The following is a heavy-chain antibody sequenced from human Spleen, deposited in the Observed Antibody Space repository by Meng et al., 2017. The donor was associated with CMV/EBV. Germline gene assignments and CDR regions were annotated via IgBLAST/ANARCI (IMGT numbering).Heavy chain of an antibody. CDR3: ARVALRGTYYYYYGMDV. D-gene: IGHD3-16*01. J-gene: IGHJ6*02. CDR1: GFTFSSYA. Sequence: GESLKISCAASGFTFSSYAMHWVRQAPGKGLEWVAVISYDGSNKYYADSVKGRFTISRDNSKNTLYLQMNSLRAEDTAVYYCARVALRGTYYYYYGMDVWGQGTTVTVSS. V-gene: IGHV3-30*04. CDR2: ISYDGSNK.